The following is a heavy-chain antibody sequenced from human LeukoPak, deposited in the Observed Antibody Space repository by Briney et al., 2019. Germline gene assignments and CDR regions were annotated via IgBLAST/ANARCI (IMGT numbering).Heavy chain of an antibody. CDR1: GGSISSGDYY. CDR2: IYYSGST. CDR3: ARDLGYWHNFDY. V-gene: IGHV4-30-4*08. D-gene: IGHD2-8*02. J-gene: IGHJ4*02. Sequence: SSETLSLTCTVPGGSISSGDYYWSWIRQPPGKGLEWIGYIYYSGSTYYNPSLKSRVTISVDTSKNQFSLKLSSVTAADTAVYYCARDLGYWHNFDYWGQGTLVTVSS.